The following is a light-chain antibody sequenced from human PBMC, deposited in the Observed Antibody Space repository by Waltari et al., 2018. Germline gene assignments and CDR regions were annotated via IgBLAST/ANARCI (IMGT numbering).Light chain of an antibody. CDR1: SSNIGSNY. CDR2: RNN. J-gene: IGLJ2*01. Sequence: QSVLTQPPSASGTPGQRVTISCSGSSSNIGSNYVYWYQQLPGTAPKLLIYRNNQRPSGVPDRFSFSKSGTSASLAISGLRSEDEADYYCAAWDDSLSGPKVFGGGTKLTVL. V-gene: IGLV1-47*01. CDR3: AAWDDSLSGPKV.